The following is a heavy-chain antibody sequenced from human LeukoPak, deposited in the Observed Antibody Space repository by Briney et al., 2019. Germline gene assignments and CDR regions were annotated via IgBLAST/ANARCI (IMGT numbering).Heavy chain of an antibody. V-gene: IGHV1-69*13. J-gene: IGHJ6*03. CDR3: ARDREYPGYMDV. D-gene: IGHD2-2*01. CDR1: GGTFSSYA. Sequence: ASVKVSCKASGGTFSSYAISWVRQAPGQGLEWMGGIIPIFGTANYAQKFQGRVTITADESTSTAYMELSSLRSEDTAVYYCARDREYPGYMDVWGKGTTVTVSS. CDR2: IIPIFGTA.